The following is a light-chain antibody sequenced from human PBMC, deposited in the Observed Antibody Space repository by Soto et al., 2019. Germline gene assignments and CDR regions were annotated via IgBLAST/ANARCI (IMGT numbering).Light chain of an antibody. CDR3: QQYSTSPPA. CDR1: QTVGGNY. Sequence: EIVLTQSPGTLSLSPGEGATLSCRASQTVGGNYLAWYQQKPGQAPRLLIYGTSNRATGLPARFSGSVSGTDFSLSICILEPEDFSVFYCQQYSTSPPAFGGGTMVEIE. V-gene: IGKV3-20*01. CDR2: GTS. J-gene: IGKJ4*01.